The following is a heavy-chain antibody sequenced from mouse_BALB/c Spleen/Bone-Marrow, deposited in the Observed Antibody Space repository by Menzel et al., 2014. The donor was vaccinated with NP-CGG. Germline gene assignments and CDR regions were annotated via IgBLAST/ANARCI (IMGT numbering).Heavy chain of an antibody. Sequence: VQLKESGAELVKPGASVKLSCTAFGFNIKDTYMHWVKQRPEQGLEWIGRIDPANGNTKYDPKFQGKATITADTSSNTAYLQLSSLTSEDTAVYYCARYDYGVYFDYWGQGTTLTVSS. CDR2: IDPANGNT. CDR3: ARYDYGVYFDY. D-gene: IGHD2-4*01. J-gene: IGHJ2*01. CDR1: GFNIKDTY. V-gene: IGHV14-3*02.